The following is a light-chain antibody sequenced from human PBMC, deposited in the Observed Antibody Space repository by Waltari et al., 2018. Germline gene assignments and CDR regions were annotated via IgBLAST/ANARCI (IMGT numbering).Light chain of an antibody. J-gene: IGKJ4*01. Sequence: DIVMTQSPDSLAVSLGERATINCKSSQSVLYSSNNKNYLAGYQQKPGQPPKLLIYWASTRESGVPDRVSGSGSGTDFTLTISSLQAEDVAVYYCQQYFSTPFTFGGGTKVEIK. CDR1: QSVLYSSNNKNY. CDR3: QQYFSTPFT. CDR2: WAS. V-gene: IGKV4-1*01.